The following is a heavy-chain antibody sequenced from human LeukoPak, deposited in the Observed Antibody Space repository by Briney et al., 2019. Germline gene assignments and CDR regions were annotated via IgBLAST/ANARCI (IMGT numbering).Heavy chain of an antibody. Sequence: SETLSLTCTVSGGSISSSSYYWGWIRQPPGKGLEWIGSIYHRGTIYYNPSLKSRVTLLVDTSKNHLSLKLRSLTAADTAVYYCARGYYYDSSGYRHLFDYWGQGALVTVSS. CDR2: IYHRGTI. V-gene: IGHV4-39*07. CDR3: ARGYYYDSSGYRHLFDY. J-gene: IGHJ4*02. CDR1: GGSISSSSYY. D-gene: IGHD3-22*01.